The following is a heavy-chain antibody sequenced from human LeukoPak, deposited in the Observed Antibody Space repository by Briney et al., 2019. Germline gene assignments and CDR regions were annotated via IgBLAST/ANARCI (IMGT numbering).Heavy chain of an antibody. Sequence: GASVKVSCKASGGTFSSYAISWVRQAPGQGLEWMGGIIPIFGTANYAQKFQGRVTITADESTSTAYMELSSLRSEDTAVYYCAREGSYYDSSGYYDYWGQGTLVTVSS. V-gene: IGHV1-69*13. CDR3: AREGSYYDSSGYYDY. CDR1: GGTFSSYA. J-gene: IGHJ4*02. CDR2: IIPIFGTA. D-gene: IGHD3-22*01.